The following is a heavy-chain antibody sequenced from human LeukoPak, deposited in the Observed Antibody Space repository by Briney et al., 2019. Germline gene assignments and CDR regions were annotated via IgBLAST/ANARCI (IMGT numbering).Heavy chain of an antibody. J-gene: IGHJ4*02. D-gene: IGHD5-18*01. Sequence: PSETLSLTCTVSGGSISSSSAYWGWIRQPPGKGLEWIGSIYYSKNTCYNPSLKSRVTISADTSKNQFSLTLGSVSATDTAVYYRVSPRGFSYGYFDYWGQGTLVTVSS. CDR2: IYYSKNT. CDR3: VSPRGFSYGYFDY. CDR1: GGSISSSSAY. V-gene: IGHV4-39*01.